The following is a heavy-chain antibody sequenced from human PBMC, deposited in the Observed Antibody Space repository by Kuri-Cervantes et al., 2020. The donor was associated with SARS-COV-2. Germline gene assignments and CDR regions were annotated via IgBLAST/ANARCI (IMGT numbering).Heavy chain of an antibody. CDR2: IYYSGST. CDR1: GGSISSSSYY. V-gene: IGHV4-39*01. CDR3: ARGLYDYVWGSYRYGWFDP. D-gene: IGHD3-16*02. J-gene: IGHJ5*02. Sequence: SETLSLTCTVSGGSISSSSYYWGWIRQPPGKGLEWIGSIYYSGSTYYNPSLKSRVTISVDTSKNQFSLKLSSVTAADTVVYYCARGLYDYVWGSYRYGWFDPWGQGTLVTVSS.